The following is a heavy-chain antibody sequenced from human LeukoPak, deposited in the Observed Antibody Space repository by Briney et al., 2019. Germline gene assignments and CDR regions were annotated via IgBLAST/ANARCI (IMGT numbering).Heavy chain of an antibody. CDR1: GFTFSSYG. CDR2: ISYDGSNK. V-gene: IGHV3-30*18. CDR3: AKDIQLGYCSSTSCYRGLSFDY. J-gene: IGHJ4*02. D-gene: IGHD2-2*02. Sequence: GGSLRLSCAASGFTFSSYGMHWVRQAPGKGLEWVAVISYDGSNKYYADSVKGRFTISRDNSKNTLYLQMNSLRAEDTAVYYCAKDIQLGYCSSTSCYRGLSFDYWGQGTLVTVSS.